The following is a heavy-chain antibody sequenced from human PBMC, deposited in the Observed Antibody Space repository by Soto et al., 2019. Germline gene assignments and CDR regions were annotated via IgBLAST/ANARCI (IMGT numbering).Heavy chain of an antibody. V-gene: IGHV3-33*01. D-gene: IGHD5-18*01. CDR3: GRDGALGDTAVVDS. CDR1: GFTFSTYG. Sequence: QVQLVESGGGVVQPGKSLRLSCTASGFTFSTYGMHWVRQAPGKGLEWVAVIWFDGSNKYHGDSLKGRFTISRDNSKSTLYLQMNNLRAEDTAVYFCGRDGALGDTAVVDSWGQGTLVTVSS. CDR2: IWFDGSNK. J-gene: IGHJ4*02.